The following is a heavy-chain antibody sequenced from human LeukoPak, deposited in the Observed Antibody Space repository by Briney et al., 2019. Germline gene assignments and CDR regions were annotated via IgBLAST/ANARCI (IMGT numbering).Heavy chain of an antibody. CDR1: GFTFSSYA. V-gene: IGHV3-23*01. CDR3: AKAGVVHDYYYYHMDV. D-gene: IGHD3-3*01. J-gene: IGHJ6*03. Sequence: PGGSLRLSCAASGFTFSSYAMSWVRQAPGKGLEWVSAISGSGGSTYYADSVKGRFTISRDNSKNTLYLQMNSLRAEDTAVYYCAKAGVVHDYYYYHMDVWGKGTTVTVSS. CDR2: ISGSGGST.